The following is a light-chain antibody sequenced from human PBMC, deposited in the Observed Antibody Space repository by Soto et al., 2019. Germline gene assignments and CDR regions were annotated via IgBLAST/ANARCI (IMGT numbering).Light chain of an antibody. CDR1: QDINNR. CDR2: AAS. J-gene: IGKJ4*01. Sequence: DIQITQSPSSVSASVGDRVTITCRASQDINNRLAWFQQRPGRAPKYLIQAASILQSGVPSRFSGSGSGTDFTLTISSLQPDDFATYYCHQYNSYHTFGGGTKVDIK. V-gene: IGKV1-16*01. CDR3: HQYNSYHT.